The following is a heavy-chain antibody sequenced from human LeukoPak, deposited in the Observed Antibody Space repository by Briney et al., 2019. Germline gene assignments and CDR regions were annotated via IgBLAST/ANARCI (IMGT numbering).Heavy chain of an antibody. V-gene: IGHV3-66*02. CDR2: IHSGGGT. CDR1: GFSVSRNY. CDR3: ASSKMVRGVIDYYGMDV. D-gene: IGHD3-10*01. J-gene: IGHJ6*02. Sequence: TGGSLRLPCAASGFSVSRNYMTWVRQAPGKGLEWVSLIHSGGGTDYADSVKDRFTISRDNSKNTLHLQMNSLRAEDTAVYYCASSKMVRGVIDYYGMDVWGQGTTVTVS.